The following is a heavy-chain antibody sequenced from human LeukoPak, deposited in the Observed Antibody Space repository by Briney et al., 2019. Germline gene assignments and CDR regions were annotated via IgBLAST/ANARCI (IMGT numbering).Heavy chain of an antibody. Sequence: PSETLSLTCTVSGGSISSGDYYWSWIRQPPGKGLEWIGYTYYSGSTYYNPSLKSRVTISVDTSKNQFSLKLSSVTAADTAVYYCARGLGYCSSTSCYFYWFDPWGQGTLVTVSS. D-gene: IGHD2-2*03. CDR1: GGSISSGDYY. V-gene: IGHV4-30-4*08. CDR3: ARGLGYCSSTSCYFYWFDP. J-gene: IGHJ5*02. CDR2: TYYSGST.